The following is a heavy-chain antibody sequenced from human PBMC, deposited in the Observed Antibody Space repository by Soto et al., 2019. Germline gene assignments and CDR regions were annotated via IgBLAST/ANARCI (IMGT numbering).Heavy chain of an antibody. J-gene: IGHJ4*02. CDR1: GFIFKMYW. CDR2: ITDDGSTT. V-gene: IGHV3-74*01. Sequence: GGSLRLSCETSGFIFKMYWMHWVRQVPGQGPQWVARITDDGSTTYYAGSVEGRFTISRDNAKNALYLQMTSLRHEHTAVYYCTRGPRPTSIGTGAFWGQGTLVTVSS. D-gene: IGHD3-10*01. CDR3: TRGPRPTSIGTGAF.